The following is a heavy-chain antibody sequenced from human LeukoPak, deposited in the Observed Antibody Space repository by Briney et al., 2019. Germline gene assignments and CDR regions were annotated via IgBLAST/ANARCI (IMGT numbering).Heavy chain of an antibody. CDR3: AKPMVRGVIFMDV. CDR1: GFTFSSYA. J-gene: IGHJ6*04. CDR2: IGGSGGST. V-gene: IGHV3-23*01. D-gene: IGHD3-10*01. Sequence: GGTLRLSCAASGFTFSSYAMSWVRQAPGKGLEWVSAIGGSGGSTYYADSVKGRFTISRDNSKNTLYLQMNSLRAEDTAVYYCAKPMVRGVIFMDVWGKGTTVTISS.